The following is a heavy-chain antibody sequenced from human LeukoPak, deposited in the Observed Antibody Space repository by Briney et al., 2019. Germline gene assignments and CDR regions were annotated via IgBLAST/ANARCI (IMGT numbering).Heavy chain of an antibody. J-gene: IGHJ3*02. Sequence: KPSETLSLTCSVSGDSISYFYWSWIRQAAGKGLEWIGRISGSGSTDYNASLKSRVTISVGTSKNQFSLKLSSVTAADTAVYYCARDSTATYYDILTADDAFDIWGQGTMVTVSS. CDR3: ARDSTATYYDILTADDAFDI. D-gene: IGHD3-9*01. CDR2: ISGSGST. CDR1: GDSISYFY. V-gene: IGHV4-4*07.